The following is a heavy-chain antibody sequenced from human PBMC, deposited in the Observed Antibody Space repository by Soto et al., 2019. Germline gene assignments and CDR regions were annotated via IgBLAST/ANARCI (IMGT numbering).Heavy chain of an antibody. V-gene: IGHV4-59*08. D-gene: IGHD3-10*01. Sequence: SETLSLTCTVSGGSISSYYWSWIRQPPGKGLEWIGYIYYSGSTNYNPSLKSRVTISVDTSKNQFSLKLSSVTAADTAVYYFARQMVFPYYFDYWGQGTLVTVSS. J-gene: IGHJ4*02. CDR2: IYYSGST. CDR3: ARQMVFPYYFDY. CDR1: GGSISSYY.